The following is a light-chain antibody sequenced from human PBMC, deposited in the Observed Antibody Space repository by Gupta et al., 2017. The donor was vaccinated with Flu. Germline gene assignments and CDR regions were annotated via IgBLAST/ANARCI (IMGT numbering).Light chain of an antibody. CDR2: EVN. CDR1: SYDIGAYKF. J-gene: IGLJ2*01. Sequence: SALTQPPSASGSPVHAVAISCTGTSYDIGAYKFVSWYQQHPGKAHKLVLYEVNKRPSGVPVRFSDARSGNAASLTVSARQEDEEAVDVCHADAGNKNVRFGGGNKLTV. V-gene: IGLV2-8*01. CDR3: HADAGNKNVR.